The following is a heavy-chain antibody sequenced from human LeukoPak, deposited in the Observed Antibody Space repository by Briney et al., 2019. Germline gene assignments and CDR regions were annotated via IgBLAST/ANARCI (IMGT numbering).Heavy chain of an antibody. CDR2: INQDESVK. V-gene: IGHV3-7*01. J-gene: IGHJ4*02. CDR1: GFTFTNYW. Sequence: GGSLRLSCAASGFTFTNYWMAWVRQAPGKGLEFVANINQDESVKNYVDSVKGRFTISRDNAENSLHLQMNSLRVEDTAVYYCARDPGSSAFDYWGQGTLVTVSS. D-gene: IGHD5/OR15-5a*01. CDR3: ARDPGSSAFDY.